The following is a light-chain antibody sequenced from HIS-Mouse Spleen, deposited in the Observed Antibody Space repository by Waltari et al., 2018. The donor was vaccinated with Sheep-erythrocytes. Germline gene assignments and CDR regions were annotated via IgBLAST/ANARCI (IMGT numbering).Light chain of an antibody. J-gene: IGKJ2*01. Sequence: ELVLTPSPATLSLSPGERATLSCRASQSVSSYLAWYQQKPGPAPRLPIYDASNRATGIPARFSGSGSGTDFTLTISSLEPEDFAVYYCQQRSNWYTFGQGTKLEIK. CDR3: QQRSNWYT. V-gene: IGKV3-11*01. CDR1: QSVSSY. CDR2: DAS.